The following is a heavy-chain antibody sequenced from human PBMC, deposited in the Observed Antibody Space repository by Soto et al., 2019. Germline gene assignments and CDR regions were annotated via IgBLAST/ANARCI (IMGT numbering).Heavy chain of an antibody. V-gene: IGHV1-3*04. CDR3: ARSRVRGGYYFDY. CDR1: GYAFTTYA. Sequence: ASVKVSCKASGYAFTTYAIHWVRQAPGQSLEWMGWINTDNGNTYYSQKMQARVTITRDTSASTAYMELSRLRSEDTAVYYCARSRVRGGYYFDYWGQGALVTVS. J-gene: IGHJ4*02. CDR2: INTDNGNT. D-gene: IGHD3-16*01.